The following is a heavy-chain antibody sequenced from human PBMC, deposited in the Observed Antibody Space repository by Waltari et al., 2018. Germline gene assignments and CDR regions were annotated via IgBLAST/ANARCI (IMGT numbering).Heavy chain of an antibody. D-gene: IGHD6-19*01. Sequence: QVQLVESGGGVVQPGGSLRLSCAASGFTFSSYGMHWVRQAPGKGLEWVAFIRYDGSNKYYADSVKGRFTISRDNSKNTLYLQMNSLRAEDTAVYYCAKDQWLVLGYWGQGTLVTVSS. CDR1: GFTFSSYG. CDR3: AKDQWLVLGY. CDR2: IRYDGSNK. V-gene: IGHV3-30*02. J-gene: IGHJ4*02.